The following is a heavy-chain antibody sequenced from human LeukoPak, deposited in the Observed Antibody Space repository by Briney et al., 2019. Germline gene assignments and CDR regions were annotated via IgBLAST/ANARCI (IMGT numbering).Heavy chain of an antibody. CDR1: GGSISSSSYY. J-gene: IGHJ4*02. D-gene: IGHD3-16*01. CDR3: ARGLDYDGYFDY. V-gene: IGHV4-39*07. Sequence: SETLSLTCTVSGGSISSSSYYWGWIRQPPGKGLDWIGSIFFSGSTYYNPSLKSRVTISVDMSKNQFSLKLSSITAADTAVYFCARGLDYDGYFDYWGQGTLVTVSS. CDR2: IFFSGST.